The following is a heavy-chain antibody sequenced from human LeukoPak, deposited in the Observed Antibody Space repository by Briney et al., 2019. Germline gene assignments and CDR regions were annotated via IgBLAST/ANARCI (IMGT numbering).Heavy chain of an antibody. CDR1: GFSFGNYW. V-gene: IGHV3-7*01. CDR3: ARDGSSGISHAADY. CDR2: IKQDGNEE. J-gene: IGHJ4*02. Sequence: GGSLRLSCAASGFSFGNYWMIWVRQAPGKGLEWVANIKQDGNEEYYVDSVRGRVTISRDNAKNSLYLQMNSLRAEDTAVYYCARDGSSGISHAADYWGQGTLVTVSS. D-gene: IGHD3-22*01.